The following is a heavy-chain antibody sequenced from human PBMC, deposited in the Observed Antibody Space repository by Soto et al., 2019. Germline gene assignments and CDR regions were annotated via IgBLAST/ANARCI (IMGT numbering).Heavy chain of an antibody. Sequence: GGSLRLSCAASGFTFSNYAMTWVRQAPGKGLEWVSAISGSGGSTYYADSVKGRFTISRDNSKNTLYLQMNSLRAEDTAVYYCAKDRSRITMVRGADSWCEPWGQGTLVNVSS. CDR1: GFTFSNYA. J-gene: IGHJ5*02. D-gene: IGHD3-10*01. CDR2: ISGSGGST. V-gene: IGHV3-23*01. CDR3: AKDRSRITMVRGADSWCEP.